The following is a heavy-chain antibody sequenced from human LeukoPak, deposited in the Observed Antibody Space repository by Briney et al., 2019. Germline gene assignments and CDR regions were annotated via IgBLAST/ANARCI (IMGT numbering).Heavy chain of an antibody. CDR2: IRYDGSNK. CDR1: GFTFSSYG. J-gene: IGHJ4*02. V-gene: IGHV3-30*02. D-gene: IGHD6-19*01. CDR3: AKTPLAVAPGDFFDY. Sequence: GGSLRLSCAASGFTFSSYGMHWVRQAPGKGLEWVAFIRYDGSNKYYADSVKGRFTISRDNSKNTLYLQMNSLRAGDTAVYYCAKTPLAVAPGDFFDYWGQGTLVTVSS.